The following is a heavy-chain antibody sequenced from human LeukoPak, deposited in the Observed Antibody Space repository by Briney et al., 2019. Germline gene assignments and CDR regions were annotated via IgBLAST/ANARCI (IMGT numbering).Heavy chain of an antibody. V-gene: IGHV4-39*07. Sequence: SETLSLSCTVSGGSISSSSYYWGWIRQPPGKGLEWIGSIYYSGSTYYNPSLKRRVTISVDTSKNQCSLKLSSVTAADTAVYYCAGSSIAVAGTAGYWGQGALVTVSS. D-gene: IGHD6-19*01. CDR1: GGSISSSSYY. CDR2: IYYSGST. CDR3: AGSSIAVAGTAGY. J-gene: IGHJ4*02.